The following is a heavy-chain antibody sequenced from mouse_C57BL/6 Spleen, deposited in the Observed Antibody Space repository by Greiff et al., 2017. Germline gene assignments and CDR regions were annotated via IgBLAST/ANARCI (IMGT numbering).Heavy chain of an antibody. D-gene: IGHD2-4*01. CDR2: IDPSDSYT. CDR1: GYTFTSYW. Sequence: QVQLQQPGAELVRPGTSVKLSCKASGYTFTSYWMHWVKQRPGQGLEWIGVIDPSDSYTNYNQKFKGKATLTVDTSSSTAYMQLSSLTSEDSAVYYCARGGDYGTYWGQGTLVTVSA. CDR3: ARGGDYGTY. V-gene: IGHV1-59*01. J-gene: IGHJ3*01.